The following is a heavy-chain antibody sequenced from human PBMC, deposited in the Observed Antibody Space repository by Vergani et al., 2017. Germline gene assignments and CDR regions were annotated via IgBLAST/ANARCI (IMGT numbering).Heavy chain of an antibody. D-gene: IGHD3-10*01. Sequence: QVQLVQSGAEVKKPGSSVKVSCKASGGTFSSYAISWVRQAPGQGLEWMGGNIPIFGTANYAQKFQGRVTITADESTSTAYMELSSLRSEDTAVYYCARKSLTGSSPSYYYYGMDVWGQGTTVTVSS. J-gene: IGHJ6*02. CDR1: GGTFSSYA. CDR3: ARKSLTGSSPSYYYYGMDV. V-gene: IGHV1-69*01. CDR2: NIPIFGTA.